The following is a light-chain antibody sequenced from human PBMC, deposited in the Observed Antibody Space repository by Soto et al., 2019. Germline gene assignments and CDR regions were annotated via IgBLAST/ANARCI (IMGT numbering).Light chain of an antibody. CDR1: QGIKNW. CDR2: TGS. J-gene: IGKJ5*01. V-gene: IGKV1-12*01. Sequence: DIQITQSPSYFSSSVLERFTITCRASQGIKNWLAWYPQKPGKAPNLLIYTGSSLQSGVPSRFSGSGSGTDFTLTINSLQPEDFATYYCQQAASFPITFGQGTRLEIK. CDR3: QQAASFPIT.